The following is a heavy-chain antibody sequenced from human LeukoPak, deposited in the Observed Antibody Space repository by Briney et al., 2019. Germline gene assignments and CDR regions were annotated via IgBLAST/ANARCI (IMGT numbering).Heavy chain of an antibody. CDR2: IRSKAYGGTT. D-gene: IGHD4-17*01. J-gene: IGHJ4*02. CDR1: GFTFGDYA. V-gene: IGHV3-49*05. Sequence: KAGGSLRLSCTASGFTFGDYAMSWFRQAPGKGLEWVGFIRSKAYGGTTEYAASVKGRFTISRDDSKSIAYLQMNSLKTEDTAVYYCTRVNGDYLETPSGYWGQGTLVTVSS. CDR3: TRVNGDYLETPSGY.